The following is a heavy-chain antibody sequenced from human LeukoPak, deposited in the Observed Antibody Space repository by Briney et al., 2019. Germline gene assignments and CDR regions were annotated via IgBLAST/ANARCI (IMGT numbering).Heavy chain of an antibody. Sequence: SGTLSLTCAVSGYSLSNDYYWGWVRQPPGKGLEWIGNIYHSGRTYKHSSLKSRLTMSLDTSKNQFSLKLISVTAADTAMYYCARLSGAPVRHPIYHFDYWGQGTLVTVSS. J-gene: IGHJ4*02. CDR1: GYSLSNDYY. CDR3: ARLSGAPVRHPIYHFDY. CDR2: IYHSGRT. D-gene: IGHD2-2*02. V-gene: IGHV4-38-2*01.